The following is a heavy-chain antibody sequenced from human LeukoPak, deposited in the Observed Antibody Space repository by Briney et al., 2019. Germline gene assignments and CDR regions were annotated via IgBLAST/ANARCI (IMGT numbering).Heavy chain of an antibody. Sequence: SETLSLTCTVSGVSITSYYWTWVRQPPGKGLEWVGYIYYSGATTYYTSPETRVTISVDTSKNQFSLKLNSVTAADTAVYYCAITYRGYGLIDYWGQGTLVTASS. CDR3: AITYRGYGLIDY. D-gene: IGHD5-12*01. CDR1: GVSITSYY. CDR2: IYYSGAT. J-gene: IGHJ4*02. V-gene: IGHV4-59*08.